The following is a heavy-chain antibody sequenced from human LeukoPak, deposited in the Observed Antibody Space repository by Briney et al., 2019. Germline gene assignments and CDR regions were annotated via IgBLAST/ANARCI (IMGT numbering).Heavy chain of an antibody. CDR2: IRSKANSYAT. Sequence: GGSLRLSCAASGFTFSGSAMHWVRQASGKGLEWVGRIRSKANSYATAYAASVKGRFTISRDDSKNTAYLQMNSLKTEDTAVYXXXXXXNLELRDYYYYMDVWGKGTTVTVSS. V-gene: IGHV3-73*01. CDR1: GFTFSGSA. CDR3: XXXXNLELRDYYYYMDV. D-gene: IGHD1-7*01. J-gene: IGHJ6*03.